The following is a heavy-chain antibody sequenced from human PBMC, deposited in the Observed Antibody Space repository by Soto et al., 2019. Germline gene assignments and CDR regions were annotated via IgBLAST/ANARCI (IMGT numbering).Heavy chain of an antibody. V-gene: IGHV3-49*03. CDR2: IRGKAYGETT. J-gene: IGHJ6*02. Sequence: GGSLRLSCTASGFTFGDYAMSWFRQAPGKGLEWVGFIRGKAYGETTEYAASVKGRFTISRDDSKSIAYLQMNSLKTEDTAVYYCARDNPRSSGWDVWGQGTTVTVSS. CDR1: GFTFGDYA. CDR3: ARDNPRSSGWDV.